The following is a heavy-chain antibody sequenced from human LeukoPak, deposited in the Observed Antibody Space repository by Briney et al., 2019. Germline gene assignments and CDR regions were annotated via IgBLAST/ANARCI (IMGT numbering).Heavy chain of an antibody. D-gene: IGHD3-3*01. V-gene: IGHV4-59*01. J-gene: IGHJ3*02. Sequence: SETLSLTCTVSGGSISRYYWSWIRQPPGKGLEWIGYIYYSGSTNYNPSLKSRVTISVDTSKNQFSLKLSSVTAADTAVYYCAGTRLRFLEWLPHDAFDIWGQGTMVTVSS. CDR3: AGTRLRFLEWLPHDAFDI. CDR2: IYYSGST. CDR1: GGSISRYY.